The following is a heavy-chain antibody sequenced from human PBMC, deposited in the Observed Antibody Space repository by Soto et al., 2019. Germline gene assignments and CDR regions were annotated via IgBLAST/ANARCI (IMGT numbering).Heavy chain of an antibody. Sequence: EVQLVESGGGLVKPGGSLRLSCAASGFSFNNAWMNWVRQAPGKGLEWVGRIKRTTGGGRTDYAAPVKGRFTISRDDSENMLYLQMNSLKTEDTAVYYGTTIMVMGVRGNGFDPWGQGTLVTVSS. CDR1: GFSFNNAW. J-gene: IGHJ5*02. V-gene: IGHV3-15*07. CDR2: IKRTTGGGRT. D-gene: IGHD2-8*01. CDR3: TTIMVMGVRGNGFDP.